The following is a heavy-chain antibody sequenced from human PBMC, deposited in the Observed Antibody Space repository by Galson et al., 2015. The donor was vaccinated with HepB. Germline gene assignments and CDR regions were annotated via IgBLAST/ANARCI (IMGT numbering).Heavy chain of an antibody. V-gene: IGHV3-7*03. Sequence: SLRLSCAASELNFSRHWMSWVRQAPGKGPEWLANIKPDGSEKRYVDSVKGRFTISRDDAKNSLFLHMNSLRAEDTAIYYCARGLSDALDIWGQGTMVIVS. CDR1: ELNFSRHW. J-gene: IGHJ3*02. CDR2: IKPDGSEK. CDR3: ARGLSDALDI.